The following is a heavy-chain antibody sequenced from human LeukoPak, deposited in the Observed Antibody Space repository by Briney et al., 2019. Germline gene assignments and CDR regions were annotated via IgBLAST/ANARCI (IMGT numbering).Heavy chain of an antibody. J-gene: IGHJ4*02. V-gene: IGHV3-30*03. CDR3: ARATTTRTRFDY. CDR2: ISYDSNNK. CDR1: GFTFNNYG. D-gene: IGHD4-17*01. Sequence: GGSLRLSCAAYGFTFNNYGMHWVRQAPGRGLEWVAVISYDSNNKYYADSVKGRFTISRDNSKNTLYLQMNSLRAEDTAVYYCARATTTRTRFDYWGQGTLVTVSS.